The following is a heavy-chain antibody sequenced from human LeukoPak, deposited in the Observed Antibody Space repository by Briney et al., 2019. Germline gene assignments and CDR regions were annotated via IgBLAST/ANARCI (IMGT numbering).Heavy chain of an antibody. D-gene: IGHD3-22*01. CDR2: IKQDGSEK. V-gene: IGHV3-7*04. Sequence: GGSLRLSCAASGFTFSSYWMSWVRQAPGKGLEWVANIKQDGSEKYYVDSVKGRFTISRDNAKNSLYLQMNSLRAEDTAVYYCARVLHKRNYDSTTYYAYWGQGTLVTVSS. J-gene: IGHJ4*02. CDR1: GFTFSSYW. CDR3: ARVLHKRNYDSTTYYAY.